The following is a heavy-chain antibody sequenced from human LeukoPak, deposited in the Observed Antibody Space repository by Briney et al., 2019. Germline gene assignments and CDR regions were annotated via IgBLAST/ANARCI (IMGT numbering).Heavy chain of an antibody. J-gene: IGHJ3*02. Sequence: AGGSLRLSCAASGFTFSSYSMNWVRQAPGKGLEWVSYISSSSSTIYYADSVKGRFAISRDNAKNSLYLQMNSLRAEDTAVYYCARVDTMIVVVPHAFDIWGQGTMVTVSS. CDR3: ARVDTMIVVVPHAFDI. V-gene: IGHV3-48*04. CDR2: ISSSSSTI. CDR1: GFTFSSYS. D-gene: IGHD3-22*01.